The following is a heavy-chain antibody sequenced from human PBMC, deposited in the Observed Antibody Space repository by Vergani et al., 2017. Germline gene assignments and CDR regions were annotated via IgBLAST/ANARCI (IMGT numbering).Heavy chain of an antibody. J-gene: IGHJ4*02. CDR1: GYTFTSYG. V-gene: IGHV1-18*01. Sequence: QVQLVQSGAEVKKPGASVKVSCKASGYTFTSYGISWVRQAPGQGLEWMGWISAYNGNTNYAQKLQGRVTMTTDTSTSTAYMELRSLRSDHTAVYYCARGTGQFKDYYYSSGYSDYWGQGTLVTVSS. D-gene: IGHD3-22*01. CDR3: ARGTGQFKDYYYSSGYSDY. CDR2: ISAYNGNT.